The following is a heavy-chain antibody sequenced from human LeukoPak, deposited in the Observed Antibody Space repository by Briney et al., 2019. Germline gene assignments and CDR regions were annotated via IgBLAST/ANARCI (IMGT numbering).Heavy chain of an antibody. CDR3: AREGPSSGWLLADY. CDR2: INTDGSTT. CDR1: GFTFSSYW. Sequence: GGSLRLSCAASGFTFSSYWMHWVRQAPGKGLVWVSRINTDGSTTNYADSVKGRFTISRDNAKNTLYLQMNSLRAEDTAVYYCAREGPSSGWLLADYWGQGTLVTVSS. J-gene: IGHJ4*02. V-gene: IGHV3-74*01. D-gene: IGHD6-19*01.